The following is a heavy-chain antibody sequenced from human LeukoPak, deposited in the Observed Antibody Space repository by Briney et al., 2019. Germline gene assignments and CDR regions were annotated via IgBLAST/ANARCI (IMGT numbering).Heavy chain of an antibody. CDR1: GYTFTSYG. CDR2: ITPFLGIA. D-gene: IGHD3-16*01. J-gene: IGHJ4*02. CDR3: AREACREMGVMWPRLGGQDCRYDY. V-gene: IGHV1-69*04. Sequence: SVKVSCKASGYTFTSYGIIWVRQAPGQGPEWMGRITPFLGIANYPQKFQGRVTITADESTTTAYMELSSLRSEDTAVYYCAREACREMGVMWPRLGGQDCRYDYWGQGTLVTVSS.